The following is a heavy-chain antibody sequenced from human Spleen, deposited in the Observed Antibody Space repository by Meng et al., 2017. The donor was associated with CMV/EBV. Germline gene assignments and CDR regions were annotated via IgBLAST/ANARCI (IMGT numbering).Heavy chain of an antibody. J-gene: IGHJ1*01. CDR3: ARVGVLGASKHFQN. V-gene: IGHV3-21*01. D-gene: IGHD1-26*01. CDR1: GFTFITYS. Sequence: ASGFTFITYSMNWVRQAPGKGLEWLSSISSSSSYINYADSVKGRFTISRDNTKNSLYLQMNSLRAEDTAVYYCARVGVLGASKHFQNWGQGTLVTVSS. CDR2: ISSSSSYI.